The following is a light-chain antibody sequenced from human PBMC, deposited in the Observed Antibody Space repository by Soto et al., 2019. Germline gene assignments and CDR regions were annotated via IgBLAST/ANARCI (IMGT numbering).Light chain of an antibody. CDR2: EGS. J-gene: IGLJ2*01. CDR3: CSYAGSSTHVV. Sequence: QSALTQPASVSGSPGQSITISCTGTSSDVGSYNLVSWYQQHPGKAPKLMIYEGSKRPSGVSNRFSGYKSGNTASLTISGLQAEDEADYYCCSYAGSSTHVVFGGGTQLTVL. V-gene: IGLV2-23*01. CDR1: SSDVGSYNL.